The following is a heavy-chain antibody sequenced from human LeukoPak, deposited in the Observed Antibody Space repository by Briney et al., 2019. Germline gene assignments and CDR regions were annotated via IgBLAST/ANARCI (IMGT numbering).Heavy chain of an antibody. Sequence: GGSLRLSCAASGFTFSSYSLDWVRQAPGKGLEWVSYITSSSSSIYYAASVKGRFTISRDNAKNSLFLQMNSLRDEDAAVYYCARGALGMAYFDYWGQGALVTVSS. D-gene: IGHD7-27*01. V-gene: IGHV3-48*02. J-gene: IGHJ4*02. CDR1: GFTFSSYS. CDR2: ITSSSSSI. CDR3: ARGALGMAYFDY.